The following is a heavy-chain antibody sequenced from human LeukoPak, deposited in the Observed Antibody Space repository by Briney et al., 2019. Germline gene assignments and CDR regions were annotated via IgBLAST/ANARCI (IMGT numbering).Heavy chain of an antibody. CDR3: ARQYGRSGWFLSNHDAFDI. Sequence: PGRSLRLSCAASGFTFSSYAMHWVRQAPGKGLEWVAVISHDESNKYYAASVKGRFTISRDNSENTVYLQMNSLRVEDTALYYCARQYGRSGWFLSNHDAFDIWGQGRMVTVSS. J-gene: IGHJ3*02. V-gene: IGHV3-30-3*01. CDR1: GFTFSSYA. D-gene: IGHD6-19*01. CDR2: ISHDESNK.